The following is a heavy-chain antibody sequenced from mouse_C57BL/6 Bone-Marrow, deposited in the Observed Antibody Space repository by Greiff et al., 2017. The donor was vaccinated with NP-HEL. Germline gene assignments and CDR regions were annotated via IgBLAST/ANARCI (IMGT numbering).Heavy chain of an antibody. CDR3: ARHYYSNYFDY. J-gene: IGHJ2*01. D-gene: IGHD2-5*01. CDR2: ISSGGSYN. V-gene: IGHV5-6*01. CDR1: GFSFSSYG. Sequence: EVQRVESGGDLVKPGGSLKLSCAASGFSFSSYGMSCVRQTPDKSLEWVATISSGGSYNYSPDSVKGRFIISMDNAKNTLYLQMSSLKSEDTAMYYCARHYYSNYFDYWGQGTTLTVSS.